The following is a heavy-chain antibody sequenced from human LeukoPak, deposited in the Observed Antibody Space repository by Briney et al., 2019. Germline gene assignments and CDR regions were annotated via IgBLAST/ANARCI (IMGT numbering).Heavy chain of an antibody. CDR2: IYYSGST. J-gene: IGHJ4*02. CDR3: ARVPSYDSSGYPKGYFDY. D-gene: IGHD3-22*01. CDR1: GGSISSGGYY. V-gene: IGHV4-61*08. Sequence: SETLSLTCTVSGGSISSGGYYWSWIRQHPGKGLEWIGCIYYSGSTNYNPSLKSRVTISVDTSKNQFSLKLNSVTAADTAVYYCARVPSYDSSGYPKGYFDYWGQGTLVTVSS.